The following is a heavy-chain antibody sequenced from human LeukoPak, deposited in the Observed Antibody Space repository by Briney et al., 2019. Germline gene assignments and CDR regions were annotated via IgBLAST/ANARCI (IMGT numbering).Heavy chain of an antibody. CDR3: ARGGNGSGCYSLDAFDI. CDR2: IYYSGST. D-gene: IGHD3-10*01. V-gene: IGHV4-59*01. CDR1: GGSISSYY. Sequence: SETLSLTCTVSGGSISSYYWSWIRQPPGKGLEWIGYIYYSGSTNYNPSLKSRVTISVDTSKNQFSLKLSSVTAADTAVYYCARGGNGSGCYSLDAFDIWGQGTMVTVSS. J-gene: IGHJ3*02.